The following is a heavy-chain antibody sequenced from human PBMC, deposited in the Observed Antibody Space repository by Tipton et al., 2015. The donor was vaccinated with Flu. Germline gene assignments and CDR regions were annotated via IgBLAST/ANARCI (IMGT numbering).Heavy chain of an antibody. CDR2: ISYDGSNK. D-gene: IGHD2-15*01. CDR3: AKGLDRLRIVVVVAATNYDAFDI. V-gene: IGHV3-30*07. Sequence: SLRLSCAASGFTFSSYAMHWVRQAPGKGLEWVAVISYDGSNKYYADSVKGRFTISRDNSKNTLYLQMNSLRAEDTAVYYCAKGLDRLRIVVVVAATNYDAFDIWGQGTMVTVSS. J-gene: IGHJ3*02. CDR1: GFTFSSYA.